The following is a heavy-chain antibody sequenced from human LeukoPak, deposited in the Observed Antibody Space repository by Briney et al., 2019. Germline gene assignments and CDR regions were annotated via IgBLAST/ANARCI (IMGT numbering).Heavy chain of an antibody. CDR2: IYYSGST. D-gene: IGHD3-3*02. CDR1: GGSISSGDYY. Sequence: SQTLSLTCTVSGGSISSGDYYWSWIRQPPGKGLGWIGYIYYSGSTYYNPSLKSRVTISVDTSKNQFSLKLSSVTAADTAVYYCARATFLEWLSISYYFDYWGQGTLVTVSS. CDR3: ARATFLEWLSISYYFDY. V-gene: IGHV4-30-4*01. J-gene: IGHJ4*02.